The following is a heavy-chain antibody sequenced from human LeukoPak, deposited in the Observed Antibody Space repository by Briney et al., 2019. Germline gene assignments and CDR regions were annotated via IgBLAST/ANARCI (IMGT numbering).Heavy chain of an antibody. Sequence: PGGSLRLSCAASGFTFSSYSMTWVRQAPGKGLEWVSSISSSSSYIYYADSVKGRFTISRDNAKNSLYLQMNSLRAEDTAVYYCARDLNDSSGYYYEVFDYWGQGTPVTVSS. V-gene: IGHV3-21*01. CDR3: ARDLNDSSGYYYEVFDY. J-gene: IGHJ4*02. D-gene: IGHD3-22*01. CDR1: GFTFSSYS. CDR2: ISSSSSYI.